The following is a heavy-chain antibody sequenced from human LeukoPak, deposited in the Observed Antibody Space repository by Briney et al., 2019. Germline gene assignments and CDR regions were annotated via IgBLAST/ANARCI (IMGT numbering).Heavy chain of an antibody. J-gene: IGHJ5*02. CDR3: ARDQPAATLDFPWFDP. Sequence: ASVKVSCKASGYTFTSYYMHWVRQAPGQGLEWMGIINPSGGSTSYAQKFQGRVTMTRDMSTSTVYMELSSLRSEDTAVYYCARDQPAATLDFPWFDPWGQGTLVTVSS. CDR1: GYTFTSYY. D-gene: IGHD2-15*01. V-gene: IGHV1-46*01. CDR2: INPSGGST.